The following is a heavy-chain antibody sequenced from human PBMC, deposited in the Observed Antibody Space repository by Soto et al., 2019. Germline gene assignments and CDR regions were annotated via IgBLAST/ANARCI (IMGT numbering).Heavy chain of an antibody. Sequence: PSETLSLTCTVSGGSISSSSYYWGWIRQPPGKGLEWIGSIYYSGSTYYNPSLKSRVTISVDTSKNQFSLKLSSVTAADTAVYYCARHGAGGDFWSDSNYYWGQGTLVTVSS. V-gene: IGHV4-39*01. D-gene: IGHD3-3*01. J-gene: IGHJ4*02. CDR3: ARHGAGGDFWSDSNYY. CDR1: GGSISSSSYY. CDR2: IYYSGST.